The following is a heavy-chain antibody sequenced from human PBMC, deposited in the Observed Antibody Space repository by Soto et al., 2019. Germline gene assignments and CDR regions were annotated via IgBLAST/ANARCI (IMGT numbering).Heavy chain of an antibody. J-gene: IGHJ5*02. CDR2: IIPIFGTA. D-gene: IGHD2-8*01. Sequence: QAQLVQSVAEVKKPGSSVNVSCKASAGTFSSYAISWVRQAPGQGLEWMGGIIPIFGTANYAQKFQGRVTITADESTSRAYMELRSLRSEDTAVYYYARACTNGVCYGRLAPWGQGTLVTVSS. V-gene: IGHV1-69*01. CDR1: AGTFSSYA. CDR3: ARACTNGVCYGRLAP.